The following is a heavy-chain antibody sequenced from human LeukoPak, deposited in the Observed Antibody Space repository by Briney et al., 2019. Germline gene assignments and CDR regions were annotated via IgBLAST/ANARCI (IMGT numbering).Heavy chain of an antibody. CDR1: GFTFSSYG. CDR2: IWYDGSNK. J-gene: IGHJ4*02. Sequence: PGRSLRLSCAASGFTFSSYGMHWVRQAPGKGLEWVAVIWYDGSNKYYADFVKGRFTISRDNSKNTLYLQMNSLRAEDTAVYYCAREGTVTIFGVVIPDGFDYWGQGTLVTVSS. CDR3: AREGTVTIFGVVIPDGFDY. D-gene: IGHD3-3*01. V-gene: IGHV3-33*01.